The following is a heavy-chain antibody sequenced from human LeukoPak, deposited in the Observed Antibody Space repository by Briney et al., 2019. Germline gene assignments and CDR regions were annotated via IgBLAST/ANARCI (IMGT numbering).Heavy chain of an antibody. CDR2: ISGGGGST. Sequence: GGSLRLSCAASGFTFSSYAMTWVRQALGMGLEWVSTISGGGGSTYYADSVKGRFTISRDNSKNTLYLQVNNLRAEDTAVYYCAKDHRVGQLLLLPWGQGTLVTVSS. J-gene: IGHJ5*02. V-gene: IGHV3-23*01. D-gene: IGHD2-15*01. CDR3: AKDHRVGQLLLLP. CDR1: GFTFSSYA.